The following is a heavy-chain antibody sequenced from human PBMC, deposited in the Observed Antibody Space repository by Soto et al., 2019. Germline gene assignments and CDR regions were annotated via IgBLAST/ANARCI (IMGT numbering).Heavy chain of an antibody. CDR1: GYTFTGYY. V-gene: IGHV1-2*02. CDR3: ARLRIAARPYYYYGMDV. J-gene: IGHJ6*02. CDR2: INPNSGGT. D-gene: IGHD6-6*01. Sequence: SVKVSCKASGYTFTGYYMHWVRQAPVQGLERMGWINPNSGGTNYAQKFQGRVTITRDTSISTAYMELSRLRSDDTAVYYCARLRIAARPYYYYGMDVWGQGTTVTVSS.